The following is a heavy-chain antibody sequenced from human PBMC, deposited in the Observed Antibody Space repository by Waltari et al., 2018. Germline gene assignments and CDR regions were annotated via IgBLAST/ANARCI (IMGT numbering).Heavy chain of an antibody. Sequence: QVQLVQSGAEVKKPGSSVKVSCKASGGTFSSYAISWVRQAPGQGLEWMGGIIPIVGTANYAQKFQGRVTITADESTSTAYMELSSLRSEDTAVYYCARVVVVVVAATGWFDPWGQGTLVTVSS. J-gene: IGHJ5*02. CDR1: GGTFSSYA. CDR3: ARVVVVVVAATGWFDP. V-gene: IGHV1-69*01. CDR2: IIPIVGTA. D-gene: IGHD2-15*01.